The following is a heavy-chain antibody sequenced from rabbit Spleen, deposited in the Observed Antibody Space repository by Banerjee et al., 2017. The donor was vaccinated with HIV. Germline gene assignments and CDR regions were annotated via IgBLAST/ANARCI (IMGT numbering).Heavy chain of an antibody. Sequence: QSLEESGGDLVKPGASLTLSCTASGFSFSSRYCVCWVRQAPGKGLEWIACIYAGDGSTYYANWAKGRITVSKASSTTVTLQMTSLTAADTATFFCARGYTYSYVGIAHVTDYFNLWGPAPSSPS. CDR2: IYAGDGST. D-gene: IGHD6-1*01. V-gene: IGHV1S40*01. CDR3: ARGYTYSYVGIAHVTDYFNL. CDR1: GFSFSSRYC. J-gene: IGHJ4*01.